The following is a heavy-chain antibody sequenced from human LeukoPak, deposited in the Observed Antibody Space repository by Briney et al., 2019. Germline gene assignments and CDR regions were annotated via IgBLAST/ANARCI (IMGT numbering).Heavy chain of an antibody. CDR1: GGSISSSYY. CDR3: ARVGVAAADPRYYGMDV. CDR2: VYYSGTT. D-gene: IGHD6-13*01. Sequence: SETLSLTCTVSGGSISSSYYWGWIRQPPGKGLEWIGSVYYSGTTYYNSSLKSRVTISLDTSKNQFSLNLSSVTAADTAVYYCARVGVAAADPRYYGMDVWGQGTTVTVSS. V-gene: IGHV4-39*07. J-gene: IGHJ6*02.